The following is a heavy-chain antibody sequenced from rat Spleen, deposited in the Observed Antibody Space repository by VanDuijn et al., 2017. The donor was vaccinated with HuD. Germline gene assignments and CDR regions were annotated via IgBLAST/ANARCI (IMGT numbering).Heavy chain of an antibody. J-gene: IGHJ4*01. CDR1: GYSITSSYR. CDR3: AKATVAYLYIKDA. Sequence: EVQLQESGPGLVKPSQSLSLTCSVTGYSITSSYRWNWIRKFPGHKLEWMGYINSAGSTNYNPSLKSRCSITRDTSKKQFFLRVNSVTKEDTATYYCAKATVAYLYIKDAWGQGASVTVSS. V-gene: IGHV3-3*01. D-gene: IGHD1-3*01. CDR2: INSAGST.